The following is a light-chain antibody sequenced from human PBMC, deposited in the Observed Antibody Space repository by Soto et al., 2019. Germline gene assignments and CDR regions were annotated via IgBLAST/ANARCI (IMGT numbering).Light chain of an antibody. V-gene: IGLV2-23*01. Sequence: QSVLSHAASASGSAGHSITICFTRTTSFVGTYNFVSCNQQHPGKAPQLLIYEGTKRPSGVSNRFSGSTSGSTAPLTISGLQTEEHADYDCCSYVGATIYVFGTGTKVTVL. CDR1: TSFVGTYNF. CDR3: CSYVGATIYV. CDR2: EGT. J-gene: IGLJ1*01.